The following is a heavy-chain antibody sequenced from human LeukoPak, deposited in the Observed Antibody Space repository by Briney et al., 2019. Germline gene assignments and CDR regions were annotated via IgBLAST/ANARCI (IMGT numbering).Heavy chain of an antibody. CDR2: ISFDGTNK. CDR1: GFTFSSSG. J-gene: IGHJ4*02. Sequence: GGSLRLSCAASGFTFSSSGMHWVRQAPGKGLEWVAVISFDGTNKHYVDSVKGRFTISRENSKNTLYLQKSSLTPEDTAVYYCAKDLVVSTTYFDYWGQGTPVTVSS. D-gene: IGHD1-26*01. CDR3: AKDLVVSTTYFDY. V-gene: IGHV3-30*18.